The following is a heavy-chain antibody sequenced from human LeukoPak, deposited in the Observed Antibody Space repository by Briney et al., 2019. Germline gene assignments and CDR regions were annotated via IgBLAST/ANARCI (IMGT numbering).Heavy chain of an antibody. CDR3: ARQDYYDSSGYYYPDY. J-gene: IGHJ4*02. CDR1: GYSISSGYY. CDR2: IYHSGST. V-gene: IGHV4-38-2*01. D-gene: IGHD3-22*01. Sequence: PSETLSLTCAVSGYSISSGYYWGWIRPPPGKGLEWIGSIYHSGSTYYNPSLKSRVTISVDTSKNQFSLKLSSVTAADTAVYYCARQDYYDSSGYYYPDYWGQGTLVTVSS.